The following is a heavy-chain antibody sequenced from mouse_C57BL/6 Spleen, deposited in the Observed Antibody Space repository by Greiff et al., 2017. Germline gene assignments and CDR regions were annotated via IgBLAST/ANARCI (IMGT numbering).Heavy chain of an antibody. CDR2: ISDGGSYT. V-gene: IGHV5-4*01. CDR3: ARALHYGSSYWFAY. CDR1: GFTFSSYA. D-gene: IGHD1-1*01. Sequence: EVQLVESGGGLVKPGGSLKLSCAASGFTFSSYAMSWVRQTPEKRLEWVATISDGGSYTYYPDNGKGRFTISRDNAKNNLYLQMSHLKSEDTAMYYCARALHYGSSYWFAYWGQGTLVTVSA. J-gene: IGHJ3*01.